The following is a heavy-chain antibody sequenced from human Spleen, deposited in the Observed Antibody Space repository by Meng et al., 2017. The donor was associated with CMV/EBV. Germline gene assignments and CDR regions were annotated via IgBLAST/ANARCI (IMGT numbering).Heavy chain of an antibody. CDR3: ATPAVSRGSGSYEDY. D-gene: IGHD3-10*01. CDR1: GGSFSGYY. V-gene: IGHV4-34*01. J-gene: IGHJ4*02. CDR2: INHSGST. Sequence: GVELLQPPKTLSPTCAVYGGSFSGYYWSWIRQPPGKGLEWIGEINHSGSTNYNPSLKSRVTISVDTSKNQFSLKLSSVTAADTAVYYCATPAVSRGSGSYEDYWGQGTLVTVSS.